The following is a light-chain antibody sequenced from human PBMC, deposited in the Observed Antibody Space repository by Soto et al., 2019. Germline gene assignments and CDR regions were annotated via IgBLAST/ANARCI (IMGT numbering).Light chain of an antibody. CDR2: GGS. Sequence: EIVLTQSPGTVSLSPGERATLSCRASQSVGSRWLAWYQQKPGQAPRVLIYGGSNRATGIPDRFSGSGYGTDFTLTITRLEPEDFAVYYCQQYYSSRTFGQGTKVEMK. V-gene: IGKV3-20*01. CDR3: QQYYSSRT. J-gene: IGKJ1*01. CDR1: QSVGSRW.